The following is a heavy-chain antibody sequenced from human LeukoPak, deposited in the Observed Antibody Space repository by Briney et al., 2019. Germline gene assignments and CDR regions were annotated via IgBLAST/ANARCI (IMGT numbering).Heavy chain of an antibody. CDR3: ARLRTYGDYALNY. Sequence: PGESLKISCRGSGYGFNSFWIGWVRQMPGKGLEWMGIIYPGDSDTRYSPSFQGQVAISADKSISTAYLQWSSLKASDSAMYYCARLRTYGDYALNYWGQGTLVTVSS. D-gene: IGHD4-17*01. V-gene: IGHV5-51*01. CDR2: IYPGDSDT. J-gene: IGHJ4*02. CDR1: GYGFNSFW.